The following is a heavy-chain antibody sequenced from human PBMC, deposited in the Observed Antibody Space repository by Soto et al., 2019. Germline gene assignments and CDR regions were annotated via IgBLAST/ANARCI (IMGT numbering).Heavy chain of an antibody. CDR1: GGTFSSYA. CDR2: IIPIFGTA. CDR3: ARVPHLDMITFGGVIVDY. V-gene: IGHV1-69*01. J-gene: IGHJ4*02. Sequence: QVQLVQSGAEVKKPGSSVKVSCKASGGTFSSYAISWVRQAPGQGLEWMGGIIPIFGTANYAQKFQGRVTITADESTSTAYMELSSLRSEDTAVYYFARVPHLDMITFGGVIVDYWGQGTLVTVSS. D-gene: IGHD3-16*02.